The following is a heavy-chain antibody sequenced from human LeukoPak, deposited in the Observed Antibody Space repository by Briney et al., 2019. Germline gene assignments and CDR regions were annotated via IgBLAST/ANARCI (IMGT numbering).Heavy chain of an antibody. CDR2: SYYRSKWYD. Sequence: SQTLSLTCVISGDSVSSSTAAWNWIRQSPSKGLEWLGRSYYRSKWYDDYAIPVKSRITIKPDTSKNQFSLQLNSVTPEDTAVYYCARDWGSGSWYENWFDPWGQETLVIVSS. D-gene: IGHD6-13*01. J-gene: IGHJ5*02. CDR1: GDSVSSSTAA. CDR3: ARDWGSGSWYENWFDP. V-gene: IGHV6-1*01.